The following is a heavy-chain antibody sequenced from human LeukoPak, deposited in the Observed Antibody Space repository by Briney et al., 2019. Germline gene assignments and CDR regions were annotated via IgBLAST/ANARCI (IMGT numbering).Heavy chain of an antibody. Sequence: GGSLRLSCAASGFTFSSYSMNWVRQAPGKGLEWVSSISSSRSYIYYADSVKGRFTISRDNAKNSLYLQMNSLRAEDTAVYYCARGPQAQDGGKEYYYYYYYMDVWGKGTTVTVSS. CDR2: ISSSRSYI. V-gene: IGHV3-21*01. CDR1: GFTFSSYS. D-gene: IGHD4-23*01. CDR3: ARGPQAQDGGKEYYYYYYYMDV. J-gene: IGHJ6*03.